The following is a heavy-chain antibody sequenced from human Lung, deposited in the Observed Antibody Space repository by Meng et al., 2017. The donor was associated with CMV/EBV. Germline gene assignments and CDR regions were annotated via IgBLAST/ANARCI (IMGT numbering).Heavy chain of an antibody. V-gene: IGHV4-59*08. D-gene: IGHD3-16*02. Sequence: QVRRQGSGPGLVKPSETLSLTCPVSGGSISTYYWSWIRQPPGKGLEWIGNNYYSGSTNYNPSLASRVTISVDSSKNQFSLKLSSVTAADTAVYYCARHQNGGTYPLDYWGQGTLVTVSS. CDR1: GGSISTYY. J-gene: IGHJ4*02. CDR3: ARHQNGGTYPLDY. CDR2: NYYSGST.